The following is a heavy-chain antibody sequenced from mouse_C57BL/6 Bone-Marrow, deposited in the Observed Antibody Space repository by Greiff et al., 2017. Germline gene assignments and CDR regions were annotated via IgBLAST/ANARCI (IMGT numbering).Heavy chain of an antibody. D-gene: IGHD2-4*01. J-gene: IGHJ3*01. CDR1: GFSFNTYA. V-gene: IGHV10-1*01. Sequence: EVHLVESGGGLVQPKGSLKLSCAASGFSFNTYAMNWVRQAPGKGLEWVARIRSKSNNYATYYADSVKDRFTISSDDSESMLYLQMNNLKTEDTAMYYCVRHVGYDYDPWCAYWGQGTLVTVSA. CDR3: VRHVGYDYDPWCAY. CDR2: IRSKSNNYAT.